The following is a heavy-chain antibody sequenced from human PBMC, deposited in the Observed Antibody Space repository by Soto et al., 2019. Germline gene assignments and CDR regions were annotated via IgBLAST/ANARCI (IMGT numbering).Heavy chain of an antibody. J-gene: IGHJ4*02. V-gene: IGHV1-18*04. CDR3: ARDFYLLAYYFAY. CDR1: GYTFINHG. Sequence: QVQLVQSGAEVKKPGASVKVSCKASGYTFINHGISWVRQAPGQGLEWVGWISGHDGKTKYARSLQGRVTMTTDTPSSTAYMELRSLTSDDTAVYYCARDFYLLAYYFAYLGQGTLVTVSS. CDR2: ISGHDGKT.